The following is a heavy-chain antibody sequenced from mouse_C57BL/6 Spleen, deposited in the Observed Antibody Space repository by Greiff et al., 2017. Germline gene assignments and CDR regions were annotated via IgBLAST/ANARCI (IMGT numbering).Heavy chain of an antibody. CDR2: IRNKANGYTT. J-gene: IGHJ4*01. V-gene: IGHV7-3*01. D-gene: IGHD2-4*01. Sequence: EVKLVESGGGLVQPGGSLSLSCAASGFTFTDYYMSWVRQPPGKALEWLGFIRNKANGYTTEYSASVKGRFTISRDNSQSILYLQMNALRAEDSATYYCARSGEYDYDRYAMDYWGQGTSVTVSS. CDR3: ARSGEYDYDRYAMDY. CDR1: GFTFTDYY.